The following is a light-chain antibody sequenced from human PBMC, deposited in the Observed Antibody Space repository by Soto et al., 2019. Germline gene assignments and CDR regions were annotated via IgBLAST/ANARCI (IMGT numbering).Light chain of an antibody. CDR2: GPS. J-gene: IGKJ1*01. CDR1: QRVSTNY. Sequence: ENVLTQSPDTLSLSPGDRATLSCRASQRVSTNYLAWYQQKPGQAPRLLIYGPSSRATGIPDRFRGSGSETDLSLTISKLGPWDFALFFWQQYGSSPGTFGQGTRVEIK. CDR3: QQYGSSPGT. V-gene: IGKV3-20*01.